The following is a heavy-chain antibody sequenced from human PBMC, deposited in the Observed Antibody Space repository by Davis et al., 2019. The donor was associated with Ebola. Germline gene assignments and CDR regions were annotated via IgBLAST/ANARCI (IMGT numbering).Heavy chain of an antibody. D-gene: IGHD2/OR15-2a*01. Sequence: AASVKVSCKASGYTFTTYGISWVRQAPGQGLEWMGWVSTHNGNTNYAEKFQGRVTMTRDTSASTVYMELSSLRSDDTAVYYCAREDDVSSNNWFDPWGQGTLVTVSS. CDR1: GYTFTTYG. CDR3: AREDDVSSNNWFDP. CDR2: VSTHNGNT. J-gene: IGHJ5*02. V-gene: IGHV1-18*04.